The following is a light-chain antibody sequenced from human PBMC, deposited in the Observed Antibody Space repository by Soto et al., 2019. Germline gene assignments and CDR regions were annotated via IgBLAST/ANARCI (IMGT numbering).Light chain of an antibody. CDR2: DVS. J-gene: IGLJ3*02. Sequence: QSALTQPRSVSGSPGQSVTISCTGTSSDVGDYNYVSWYQQYPGKAPKLVIYDVSKQPSGVPARVSGSKSGNTASLTISGLQAEDEADYYCCSFAGSYTFRVFGGGTKLTVL. CDR1: SSDVGDYNY. V-gene: IGLV2-11*01. CDR3: CSFAGSYTFRV.